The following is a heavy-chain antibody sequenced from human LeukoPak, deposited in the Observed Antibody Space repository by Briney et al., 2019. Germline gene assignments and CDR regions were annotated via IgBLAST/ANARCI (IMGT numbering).Heavy chain of an antibody. V-gene: IGHV5-51*01. D-gene: IGHD1-14*01. J-gene: IGHJ4*02. CDR3: ARHDRSDSYAPRGFDY. Sequence: GESLKISCKGSGYSFTTYWIGWVRQMPGKGREWVGSIHPGDSDTRYSPSFQGQVTISADKSISTAYLQWSSLKASDSAIFYCARHDRSDSYAPRGFDYWGRGALVTVSS. CDR1: GYSFTTYW. CDR2: IHPGDSDT.